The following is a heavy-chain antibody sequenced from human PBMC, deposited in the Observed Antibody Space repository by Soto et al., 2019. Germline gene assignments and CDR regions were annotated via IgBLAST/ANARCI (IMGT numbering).Heavy chain of an antibody. V-gene: IGHV3-33*01. Sequence: QVQLVESGGGVVQPGRSLRLSCAASGFTFSSYGMHWVRQAPGKGLEWVAVIWYDGSNKYYADSVKGRFTISRDNSKNTLYLQMNSLRAEDTAVYYFARGSRIGPYYMDVWGKGTTVTVSS. J-gene: IGHJ6*03. D-gene: IGHD2-15*01. CDR3: ARGSRIGPYYMDV. CDR2: IWYDGSNK. CDR1: GFTFSSYG.